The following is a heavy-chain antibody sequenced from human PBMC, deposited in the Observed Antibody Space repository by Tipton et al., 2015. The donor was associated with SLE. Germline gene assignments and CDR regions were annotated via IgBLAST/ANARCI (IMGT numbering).Heavy chain of an antibody. Sequence: TLSLTCTVSGDSISSGGYFWSWIRQHPGKGLEWIGYIYYSGSTYYNPSLKSRVTISIDTSKNQFSLKLSSVTAADTAVYYCARDRETGDAVFDYWGQGTLVTVSS. CDR2: IYYSGST. V-gene: IGHV4-31*03. D-gene: IGHD7-27*01. CDR1: GDSISSGGYF. CDR3: ARDRETGDAVFDY. J-gene: IGHJ4*02.